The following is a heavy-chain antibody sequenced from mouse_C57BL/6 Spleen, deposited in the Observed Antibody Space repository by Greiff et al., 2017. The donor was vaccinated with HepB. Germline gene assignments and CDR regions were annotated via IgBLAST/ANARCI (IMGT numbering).Heavy chain of an antibody. CDR1: GYTFTDYE. CDR3: TSFYYGSRVFDY. J-gene: IGHJ2*01. CDR2: IDPETGGT. Sequence: QVQLKQSGAELVRPGASVTLSCKASGYTFTDYEMHWVKQTPVHGLEWIGAIDPETGGTAYNQKFKGKAILTADKSSSTAYMELRSLTSEDSAVYYCTSFYYGSRVFDYWGQGTTLTVSS. D-gene: IGHD1-1*01. V-gene: IGHV1-15*01.